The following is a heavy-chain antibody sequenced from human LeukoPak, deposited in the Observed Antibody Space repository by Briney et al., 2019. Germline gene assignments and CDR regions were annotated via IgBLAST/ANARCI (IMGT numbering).Heavy chain of an antibody. CDR1: GYTFTGYY. J-gene: IGHJ4*02. Sequence: ASVKVSCKASGYTFTGYYMHWVRQAPGQGLEWMGWINPNSGGTNYAQKFQGRVTMTRDTSISTAYMELSRLRSDDTAVYYCAKHCGSDFQYYFDYWGQGTLVTVSS. CDR3: AKHCGSDFQYYFDY. D-gene: IGHD3-10*01. V-gene: IGHV1-2*02. CDR2: INPNSGGT.